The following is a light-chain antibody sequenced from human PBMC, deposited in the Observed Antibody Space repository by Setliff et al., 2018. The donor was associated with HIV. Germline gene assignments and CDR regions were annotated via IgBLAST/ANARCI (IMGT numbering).Light chain of an antibody. J-gene: IGLJ1*01. CDR2: EVS. CDR1: SSDVGGYNY. CDR3: TSYTSSYTLV. Sequence: QSVLTQPASVSGSPGQSITISCTGTSSDVGGYNYVSWYQQHPGKAPKVMIYEVSNRPPGVSNRFSGSKSGNTASLTISGLQAEDEADYHCTSYTSSYTLVFGTGTKV. V-gene: IGLV2-14*01.